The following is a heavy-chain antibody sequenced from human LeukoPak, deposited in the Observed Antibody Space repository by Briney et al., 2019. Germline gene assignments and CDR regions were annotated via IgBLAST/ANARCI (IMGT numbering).Heavy chain of an antibody. CDR1: GFTFSSYA. CDR2: ISGSGGGT. Sequence: QPGGSLRLSCAASGFTFSSYAVGWVRQAPGKGLEWVSAISGSGGGTYYADSVKGRFTISRDNSKNTLYLQMNSLSTEDTAVYYCAKTTTGYSSGRYPGWPVDYWGQGTLVTVSS. J-gene: IGHJ4*02. D-gene: IGHD6-19*01. CDR3: AKTTTGYSSGRYPGWPVDY. V-gene: IGHV3-23*01.